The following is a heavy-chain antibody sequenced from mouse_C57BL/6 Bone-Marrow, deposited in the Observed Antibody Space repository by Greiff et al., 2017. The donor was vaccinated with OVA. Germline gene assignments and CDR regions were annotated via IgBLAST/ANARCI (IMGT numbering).Heavy chain of an antibody. CDR1: GFNIKDDY. CDR3: TKGSYYYGG. V-gene: IGHV14-4*01. D-gene: IGHD1-1*01. CDR2: IDPENGDT. J-gene: IGHJ2*01. Sequence: EVQLQESGAELVRPGASVKLSCTASGFNIKDDYMHWVKQRPEQGLEWIGWIDPENGDTEYASKFQGKATITADTSSNTAYLQLSSLTSEDTAVYYCTKGSYYYGGWGQGTTLTVSS.